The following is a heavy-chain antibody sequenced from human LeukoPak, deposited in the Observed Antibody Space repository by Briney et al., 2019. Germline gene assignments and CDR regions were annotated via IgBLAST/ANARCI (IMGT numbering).Heavy chain of an antibody. CDR1: GYTFTSLD. CDR3: ARVDGSPDY. J-gene: IGHJ4*02. D-gene: IGHD2-15*01. Sequence: ASVKVSCKTSGYTFTSLDINWVRQATGQGLEWMGWINPNGGNRGYAQQFQGRVTITRDTSIRTAYMELTNLRSEDTAVYYCARVDGSPDYWGQGTLVTVSS. V-gene: IGHV1-8*03. CDR2: INPNGGNR.